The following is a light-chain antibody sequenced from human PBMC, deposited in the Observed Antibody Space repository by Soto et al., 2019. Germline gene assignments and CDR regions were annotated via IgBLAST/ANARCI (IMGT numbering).Light chain of an antibody. CDR3: QQYYTIPRT. CDR1: QTVLFTSNNKNY. J-gene: IGKJ1*01. V-gene: IGKV4-1*01. CDR2: WAS. Sequence: DIVMTQSPDSLAVSLGERATLNCKSSQTVLFTSNNKNYLAWYQQKPGQPPKLLIDWASTRQSGVPDRFSGSGSGTDFTLTISSLQAEDVAVYYCQQYYTIPRTFGQGTKVEIK.